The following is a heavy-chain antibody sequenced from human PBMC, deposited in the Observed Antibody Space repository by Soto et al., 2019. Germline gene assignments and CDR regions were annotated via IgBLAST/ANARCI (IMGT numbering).Heavy chain of an antibody. V-gene: IGHV3-23*01. CDR2: ISGSGGST. CDR1: GFTFSSYA. J-gene: IGHJ6*02. Sequence: EVQLWESGGGLVQRGGSQRLSCAASGFTFSSYAMSWVRQAPGKGLEWVSAISGSGGSTYYADSVKGRFTISRDNSKNTLYLQMNSLRAEDTAVYYCAKGPYGSGSYPLYGMDVWGQGTTVTVSS. CDR3: AKGPYGSGSYPLYGMDV. D-gene: IGHD3-10*01.